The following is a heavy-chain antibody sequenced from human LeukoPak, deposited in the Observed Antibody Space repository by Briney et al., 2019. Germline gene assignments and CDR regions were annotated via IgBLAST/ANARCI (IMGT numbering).Heavy chain of an antibody. V-gene: IGHV3-23*01. D-gene: IGHD3-22*01. CDR2: RGCSGTTT. Sequence: GGSLRLSSAASVFTFSNCGMTWGRQSPGKGLKCVSGRGCSGTTTHYEGSVKGRFVTSRDKSKITLYLQMNSLRAEDTAVYYCEKKGNTMIGDFDFWGRGTQVTVSS. CDR1: VFTFSNCG. CDR3: EKKGNTMIGDFDF. J-gene: IGHJ4*02.